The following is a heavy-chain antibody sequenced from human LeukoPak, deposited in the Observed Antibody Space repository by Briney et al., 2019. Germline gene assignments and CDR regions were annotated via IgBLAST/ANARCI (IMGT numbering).Heavy chain of an antibody. D-gene: IGHD6-13*01. CDR1: DGSISSYY. CDR3: ARPRGQQLVPFDY. Sequence: SETLSLTCTVSDGSISSYYWSWIRQPPGKGLEWIGYIYYSGSTNYNPSLKSRVTISVDTSKNQFSLKLSSVTAADTAVYYCARPRGQQLVPFDYWGQGTLVTVSS. J-gene: IGHJ4*02. CDR2: IYYSGST. V-gene: IGHV4-59*08.